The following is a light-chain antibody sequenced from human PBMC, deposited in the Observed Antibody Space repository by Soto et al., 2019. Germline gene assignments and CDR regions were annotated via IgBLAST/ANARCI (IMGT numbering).Light chain of an antibody. CDR3: CSYARSSTSYV. CDR1: SSDVGSYNL. J-gene: IGLJ1*01. V-gene: IGLV2-23*01. Sequence: QSVLTQPASVSGSPGQSITISCTGTSSDVGSYNLVSWFQQHPGKAPKLMIYEGSKRPSGVSNRFSGSKSGNTASLTISGLQAEDEADYYCCSYARSSTSYVFGTGTKVTVL. CDR2: EGS.